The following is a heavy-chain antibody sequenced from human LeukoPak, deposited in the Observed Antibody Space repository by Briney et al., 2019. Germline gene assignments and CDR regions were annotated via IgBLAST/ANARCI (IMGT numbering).Heavy chain of an antibody. CDR2: IYTSGST. J-gene: IGHJ6*02. CDR1: GGSISSYY. CDR3: ARDWGLYYYGSGSYYVYYGMDV. V-gene: IGHV4-4*07. Sequence: PSETLSLTCTVSGGSISSYYWSWIRQPAGKGLERIGRIYTSGSTNYNPSLKSRVTMSVDTSKNQFSLKLSSVTAADTAVYYCARDWGLYYYGSGSYYVYYGMDVWGQGTTVTVSS. D-gene: IGHD3-10*01.